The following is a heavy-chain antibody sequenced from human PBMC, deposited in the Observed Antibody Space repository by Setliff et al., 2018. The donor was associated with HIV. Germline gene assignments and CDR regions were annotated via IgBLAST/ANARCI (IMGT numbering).Heavy chain of an antibody. J-gene: IGHJ4*02. CDR1: GFTVISKS. CDR3: ARGLTHGYSYGYWDS. Sequence: GGSLRLSCVASGFTVISKSMSWVRQAPGKGLEWVANIMQDGSETYYLGSVKGRFTISRDNARNSLYLQLNSLRAEDTALYYCARGLTHGYSYGYWDSWGRGTLVTRLL. CDR2: IMQDGSET. D-gene: IGHD5-18*01. V-gene: IGHV3-7*03.